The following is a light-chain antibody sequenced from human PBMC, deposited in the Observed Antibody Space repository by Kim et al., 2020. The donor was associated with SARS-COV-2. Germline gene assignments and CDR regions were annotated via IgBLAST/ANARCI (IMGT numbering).Light chain of an antibody. J-gene: IGLJ2*01. CDR2: RDS. V-gene: IGLV3-9*01. CDR1: NIESKN. CDR3: QAWDSSHVV. Sequence: SYELTQPLSVSVALGQTARITCGGKNIESKNVHWYQQKPGQAPVLVIYRDSNRPSGIPERFSGANSGNTATLTISRAQVGDEADFYCQAWDSSHVVFGGGTQLTVL.